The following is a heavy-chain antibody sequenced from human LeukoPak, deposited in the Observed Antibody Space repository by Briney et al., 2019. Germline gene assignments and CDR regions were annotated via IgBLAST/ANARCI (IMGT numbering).Heavy chain of an antibody. CDR2: INPDSGGT. D-gene: IGHD3-10*01. Sequence: ASVKVSCKASGYTFTGYYIHWVRQAPGQGLEFMGWINPDSGGTNYAQNFQGGVTMTRDTSISTAYMELSGLRFDDTAFYYCAKGYYGSGNYKASIGGYWGQGTLITVSS. CDR1: GYTFTGYY. J-gene: IGHJ4*02. V-gene: IGHV1-2*02. CDR3: AKGYYGSGNYKASIGGY.